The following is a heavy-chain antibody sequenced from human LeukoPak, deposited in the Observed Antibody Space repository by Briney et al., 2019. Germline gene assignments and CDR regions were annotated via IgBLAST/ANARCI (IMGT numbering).Heavy chain of an antibody. V-gene: IGHV4-39*01. CDR1: GGSISSSSYY. D-gene: IGHD6-13*01. CDR2: ICCSGRT. CDR3: AKAAGYSTIYWFDP. Sequence: SETLSLTCTVSGGSISSSSYYWGWIRPPPGKGLEWIGSICCSGRTYYNPSLRRRVTICVDTYKNQFSLKKSSVTAADTAVYYCAKAAGYSTIYWFDPWGQGTLVTVSS. J-gene: IGHJ5*02.